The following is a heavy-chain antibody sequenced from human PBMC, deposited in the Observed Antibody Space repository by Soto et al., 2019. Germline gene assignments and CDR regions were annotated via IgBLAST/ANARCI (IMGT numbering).Heavy chain of an antibody. CDR2: ISYDGSNK. V-gene: IGHV3-30*18. Sequence: GGSLRLSCAASGFTFSSYGMHWVRQAPGKGLEWVAVISYDGSNKYYADSVKGRFTISRDNSKNTLYLQMNSLRAEDTAVYYCAKSRAASGWYLYWGQGTLVTVSS. D-gene: IGHD6-19*01. J-gene: IGHJ4*02. CDR3: AKSRAASGWYLY. CDR1: GFTFSSYG.